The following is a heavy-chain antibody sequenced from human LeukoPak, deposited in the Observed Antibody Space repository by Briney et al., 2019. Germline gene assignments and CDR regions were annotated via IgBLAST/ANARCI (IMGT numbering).Heavy chain of an antibody. Sequence: PGGSLRLSCAASGFTTSTYGMSWVRQAPGKGLEWVSSISGGTTYYADSVKGRFTISRDNSKNTVSLQMNSLRAEDTAVYYCAKSVYHSGNYWGQGTLVTVSS. CDR2: ISGGTT. V-gene: IGHV3-23*01. CDR1: GFTTSTYG. J-gene: IGHJ4*02. D-gene: IGHD3-10*01. CDR3: AKSVYHSGNY.